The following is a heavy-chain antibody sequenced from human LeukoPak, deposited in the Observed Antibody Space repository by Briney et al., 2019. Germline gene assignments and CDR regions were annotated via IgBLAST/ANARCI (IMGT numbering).Heavy chain of an antibody. J-gene: IGHJ4*02. V-gene: IGHV4-30-2*01. CDR3: ARETYDSSGYYFDY. Sequence: PSQTLSLTCAASGGSISSGGYSWSWIRQPPGKGLEWIGYIYHSGSTYYNPSLKSRVTISVDRSKNQFSLKLSSVTAADTAVYYCARETYDSSGYYFDYWGQGTLVTVSS. CDR1: GGSISSGGYS. D-gene: IGHD3-22*01. CDR2: IYHSGST.